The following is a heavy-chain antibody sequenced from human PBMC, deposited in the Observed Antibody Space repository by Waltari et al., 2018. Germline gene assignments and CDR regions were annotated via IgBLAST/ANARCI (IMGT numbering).Heavy chain of an antibody. Sequence: EVQLVESGGGLLQPGRSLRLSCAASGFTFSDYGMGWVRQALGRGLEWVSAIDSVGKATWYADTVKGRFTICRDKSKSTLYLQMSTLGDGDPAIYYFAKERGDRLPFDYWGQGTLVTVSS. CDR1: GFTFSDYG. D-gene: IGHD3-9*01. J-gene: IGHJ4*02. CDR3: AKERGDRLPFDY. CDR2: IDSVGKAT. V-gene: IGHV3-23*03.